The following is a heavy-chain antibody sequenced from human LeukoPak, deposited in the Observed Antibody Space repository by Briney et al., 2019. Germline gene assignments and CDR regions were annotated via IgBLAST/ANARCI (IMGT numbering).Heavy chain of an antibody. D-gene: IGHD6-19*01. CDR1: GFTFSSYG. J-gene: IGHJ3*02. CDR3: ARVGAVGSSGWYDAFDI. CDR2: IRYDGSNK. Sequence: QPGGSLRLSCAASGFTFSSYGMHWVRQAPGKGLEWVAFIRYDGSNKYYADSVKGRFTISRDNSKNTLYLQINSLRAEDTAVYYCARVGAVGSSGWYDAFDIWGQGTMVTVSS. V-gene: IGHV3-30*02.